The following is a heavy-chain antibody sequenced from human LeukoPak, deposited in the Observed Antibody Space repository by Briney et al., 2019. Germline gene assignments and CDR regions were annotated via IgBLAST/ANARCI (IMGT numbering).Heavy chain of an antibody. CDR1: GYSFTSYW. V-gene: IGHV5-10-1*01. CDR2: IDPSDSYT. D-gene: IGHD3-10*01. CDR3: ARLMVRGVTLCYYYGMDV. J-gene: IGHJ6*04. Sequence: GESLRISCKGSGYSFTSYWISWVRQMPGKGLEWMGRIDPSDSYTDYSPSFQGHVTISADKSISTAYLQWSSLKASDTAMYYCARLMVRGVTLCYYYGMDVWGKGTTVTVSS.